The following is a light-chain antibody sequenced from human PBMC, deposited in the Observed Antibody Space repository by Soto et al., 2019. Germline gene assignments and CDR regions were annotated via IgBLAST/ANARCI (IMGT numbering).Light chain of an antibody. CDR1: QSVSDMY. V-gene: IGKV3-20*01. J-gene: IGKJ3*01. CDR3: QHYGTSAL. CDR2: AS. Sequence: EIVLTQSPGTLSLSPGERATLSCRASQSVSDMYLAWYQQKPGQAPRLLIYASNRATGIPDRFSGRGSGTDFTLTISRLETEDFAVYYCQHYGTSALFGPGTKVEIK.